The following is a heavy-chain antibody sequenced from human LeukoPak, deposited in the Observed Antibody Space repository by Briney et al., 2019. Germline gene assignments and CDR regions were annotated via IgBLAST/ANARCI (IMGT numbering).Heavy chain of an antibody. D-gene: IGHD5-24*01. CDR2: IYYSGST. CDR3: AREPEMASPRDAFDI. Sequence: PSETLSLTCTVSGGSISSYYWSWIRQPPGKGLEWIGYIYYSGSTNYNPPLKSRVTISVDTSKNQFSLKLSSVTAADTAVYYCAREPEMASPRDAFDIWGQGTMVTVSS. J-gene: IGHJ3*02. CDR1: GGSISSYY. V-gene: IGHV4-59*01.